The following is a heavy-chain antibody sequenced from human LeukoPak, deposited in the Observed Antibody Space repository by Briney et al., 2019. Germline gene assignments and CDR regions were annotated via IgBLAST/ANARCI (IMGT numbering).Heavy chain of an antibody. Sequence: PGRSLRLSCAASGFTFSSYGMHWVRQAPGKGLEWVAVISYDGSNKYYADSVKGRFTISRDNSKNTLYLQMNSLRTEDTAVYYCARGDCSGDCYHPLYYWGQGSLVTVSS. J-gene: IGHJ4*02. V-gene: IGHV3-30*03. CDR1: GFTFSSYG. CDR2: ISYDGSNK. CDR3: ARGDCSGDCYHPLYY. D-gene: IGHD2-21*02.